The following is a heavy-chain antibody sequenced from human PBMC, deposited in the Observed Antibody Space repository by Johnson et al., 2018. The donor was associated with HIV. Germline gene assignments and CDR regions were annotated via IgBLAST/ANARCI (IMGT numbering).Heavy chain of an antibody. V-gene: IGHV3-66*01. D-gene: IGHD6-13*01. J-gene: IGHJ3*01. CDR1: GFSVSNTY. CDR3: ARDGESQQLPLGDAFDV. CDR2: IYSGGST. Sequence: VQLVESGGGLVQSGGSLRLSCGASGFSVSNTYMNWVRQAPGKGLEWVSVIYSGGSTYYADSVRGRFTLSRDNSKNTLYLQMSSLRVEDTAMYYCARDGESQQLPLGDAFDVWGRGTLVTVSS.